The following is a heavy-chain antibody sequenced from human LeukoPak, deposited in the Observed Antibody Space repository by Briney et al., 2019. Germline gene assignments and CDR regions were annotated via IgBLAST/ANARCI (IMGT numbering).Heavy chain of an antibody. D-gene: IGHD3-16*02. J-gene: IGHJ4*02. V-gene: IGHV3-23*01. CDR1: GGTFSSYA. Sequence: ASVKVSCKASGGTFSSYAMSWVRQAPGKGLEWVSAISGSGGSTYYADSVKGRFTISRDNSKNTLYLQMNSLRAEDTAVYYCAKAITFGGVIVISPYFDYWGQGTLVTVSS. CDR2: ISGSGGST. CDR3: AKAITFGGVIVISPYFDY.